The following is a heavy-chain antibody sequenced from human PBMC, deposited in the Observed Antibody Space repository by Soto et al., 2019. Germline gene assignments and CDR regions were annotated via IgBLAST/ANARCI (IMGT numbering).Heavy chain of an antibody. V-gene: IGHV2-70*01. D-gene: IGHD3-9*01. J-gene: IGHJ6*02. Sequence: VSGPTLVNPTQTLTLTCTFSGFSLSTSGMCVSWIRQPPGKALEWLALIDWDDDKYYSTSLKTRLTISKDTSKNQVVLTMTNMDPVDTATYYCARTGGDYDILTGYYYYYGMDVWGQGTTVTVSS. CDR2: IDWDDDK. CDR3: ARTGGDYDILTGYYYYYGMDV. CDR1: GFSLSTSGMC.